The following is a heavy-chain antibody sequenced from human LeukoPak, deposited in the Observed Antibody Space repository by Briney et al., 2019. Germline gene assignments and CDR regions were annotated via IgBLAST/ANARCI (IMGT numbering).Heavy chain of an antibody. J-gene: IGHJ4*02. CDR3: ARDPKYYYDSSGYYGAID. CDR2: INPSGGST. Sequence: ASVKVSCKASGYTFTSYYMHWARQAPGQGLEWMGIINPSGGSTSYAQKFQGRVTMTRDMSTSTVYMELSSLRSEDTAVYYCARDPKYYYDSSGYYGAIDWGQGTLVTVSS. V-gene: IGHV1-46*01. CDR1: GYTFTSYY. D-gene: IGHD3-22*01.